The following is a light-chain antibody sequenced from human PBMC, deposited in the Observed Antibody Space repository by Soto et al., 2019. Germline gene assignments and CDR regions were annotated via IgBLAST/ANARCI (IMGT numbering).Light chain of an antibody. Sequence: EIVLTQSPGTLSLSPGERATLSCRASQSVSSSYLAWYQQKPGQAPRLLIYGASSRATGIPDRFSGTGSGTDFNLTISRLVPEDFAVYYCHQYGSSPWTFGQGTKVEIK. J-gene: IGKJ1*01. CDR1: QSVSSSY. CDR3: HQYGSSPWT. CDR2: GAS. V-gene: IGKV3-20*01.